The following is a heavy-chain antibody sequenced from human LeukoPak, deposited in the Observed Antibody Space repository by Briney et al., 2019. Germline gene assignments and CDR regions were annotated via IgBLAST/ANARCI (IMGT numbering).Heavy chain of an antibody. Sequence: GGSLRLSCAASGFTFSSYAMHWVRQAPGKGLEWVAVISYDGSNKYYADSVKGRFTISRDNAKNSLYLQMNSLRAEDTAVYYCAREPTAMILWGQGTLVTVSS. CDR2: ISYDGSNK. V-gene: IGHV3-30-3*01. CDR3: AREPTAMIL. J-gene: IGHJ4*02. D-gene: IGHD5-18*01. CDR1: GFTFSSYA.